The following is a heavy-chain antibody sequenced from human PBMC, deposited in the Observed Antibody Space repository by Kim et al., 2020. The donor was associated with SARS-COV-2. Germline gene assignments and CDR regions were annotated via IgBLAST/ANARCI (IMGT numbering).Heavy chain of an antibody. D-gene: IGHD2-15*01. Sequence: ASVKVSCKASGYTFTNYAIQWVRQAPGRRREWMGLINAGNGNTRYSQYFQGRVIITRDTSANTAYMELSSLSSEDKAVDSCAREGGGGGPSWQGFVRWGQ. CDR1: GYTFTNYA. J-gene: IGHJ1*01. V-gene: IGHV1-3*01. CDR3: AREGGGGGPSWQGFVR. CDR2: INAGNGNT.